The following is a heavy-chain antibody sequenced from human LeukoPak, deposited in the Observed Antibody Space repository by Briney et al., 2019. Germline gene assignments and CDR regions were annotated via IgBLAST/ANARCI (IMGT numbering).Heavy chain of an antibody. CDR3: AREGIAAARAYWYFDL. Sequence: MASETLSLTGTGSGVSISSYYWRWIRQRPGNGREWSGYIYYSGRTNDHPYLKRRVTISVDTSKDQFYLKLSSVTGADTAVYYCAREGIAAARAYWYFDLWGRGTLVTVSS. CDR1: GVSISSYY. J-gene: IGHJ2*01. D-gene: IGHD6-13*01. CDR2: IYYSGRT. V-gene: IGHV4-59*01.